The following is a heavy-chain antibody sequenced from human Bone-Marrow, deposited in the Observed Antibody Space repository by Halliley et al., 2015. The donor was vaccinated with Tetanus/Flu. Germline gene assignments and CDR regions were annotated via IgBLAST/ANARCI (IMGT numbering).Heavy chain of an antibody. J-gene: IGHJ6*02. V-gene: IGHV3-21*01. CDR3: ARDYGYSYGYGLDV. Sequence: SLRLSCAASGFSFSSYTMDWVRQAPGKGLEWVSSISIFSNHIYYTNSVRGRFTISRDNAKNSLYLQMNSLRAEDTALYYCARDYGYSYGYGLDVWGQGTTVTVSS. CDR2: ISIFSNHI. CDR1: GFSFSSYT. D-gene: IGHD5-18*01.